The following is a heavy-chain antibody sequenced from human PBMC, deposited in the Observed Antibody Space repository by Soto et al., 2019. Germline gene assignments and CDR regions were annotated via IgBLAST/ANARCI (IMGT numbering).Heavy chain of an antibody. CDR2: IYSSGST. J-gene: IGHJ4*02. V-gene: IGHV4-61*01. CDR3: ARDSLAFFDS. Sequence: SETLSLSCTVFDGSVSSGSYYWTWIRQPPGKGLEWIGYIYSSGSTLYNPSLKSRVIISVDTSMNQFSLKLSSVTAADTAVYYCARDSLAFFDSWGQGILVTVS. D-gene: IGHD5-12*01. CDR1: DGSVSSGSYY.